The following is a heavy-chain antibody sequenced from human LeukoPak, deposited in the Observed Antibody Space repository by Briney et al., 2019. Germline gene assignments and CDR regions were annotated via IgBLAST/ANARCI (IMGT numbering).Heavy chain of an antibody. V-gene: IGHV4-39*07. D-gene: IGHD1-26*01. CDR1: GGSMSSSSYY. J-gene: IGHJ4*02. Sequence: PSETLSLTCTVSGGSMSSSSYYWGWIRQPPGKGLEWIGEINHSESTNYNPSLKSRVTISVDTSKNQFSLKLSSVTAADTAVYYCAGGGSYYSFYYFDYWGQGTLVTVSS. CDR2: INHSEST. CDR3: AGGGSYYSFYYFDY.